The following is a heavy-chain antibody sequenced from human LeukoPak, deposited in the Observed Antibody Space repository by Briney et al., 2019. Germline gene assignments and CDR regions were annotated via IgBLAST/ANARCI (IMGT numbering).Heavy chain of an antibody. CDR2: IYYSGST. J-gene: IGHJ6*04. CDR3: ARDLTSGLDV. Sequence: SQTLFLTCTVSGGSISSGDYYWSWLRQPPGRGLEWIGYIYYSGSTYYNPSLKSRVTISVDTSKNQFSLKLSSVTAADTAVYYCARDLTSGLDVWGKGTTVTVSS. CDR1: GGSISSGDYY. V-gene: IGHV4-30-4*01. D-gene: IGHD1-14*01.